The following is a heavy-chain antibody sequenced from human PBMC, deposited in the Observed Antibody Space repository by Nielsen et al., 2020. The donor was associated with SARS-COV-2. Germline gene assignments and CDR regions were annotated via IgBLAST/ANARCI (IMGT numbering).Heavy chain of an antibody. Sequence: SETLSLTCTVSGGSISSGGYYWSWIRQPPGKGLEWIGYIYYSGSTYYNPSLKSRVTISVDTSKNQFSLKLSSVTAADTAVYYCASQNYSNYGYYYYGMDVWGQGTTVTVSS. V-gene: IGHV4-31*03. CDR1: GGSISSGGYY. D-gene: IGHD4-11*01. J-gene: IGHJ6*02. CDR2: IYYSGST. CDR3: ASQNYSNYGYYYYGMDV.